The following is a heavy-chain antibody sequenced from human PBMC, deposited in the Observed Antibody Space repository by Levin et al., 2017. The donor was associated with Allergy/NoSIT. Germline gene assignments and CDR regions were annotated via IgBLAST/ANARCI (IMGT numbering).Heavy chain of an antibody. CDR2: IYYSGTT. CDR1: GGSVSSSSYY. V-gene: IGHV4-39*07. Sequence: SETLSLTCSVSGGSVSSSSYYWGWIRQPPGKGLEWFGSIYYSGTTSYNPSLKSRVTISVDTSKNQFSLKLSSVTAADTAVYYCARRIDYYGSGSYYRYDAFDIWGQGTMVTVSS. CDR3: ARRIDYYGSGSYYRYDAFDI. D-gene: IGHD3-10*01. J-gene: IGHJ3*02.